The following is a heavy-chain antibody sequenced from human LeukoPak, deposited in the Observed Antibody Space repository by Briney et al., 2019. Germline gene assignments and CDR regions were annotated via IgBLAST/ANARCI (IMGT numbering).Heavy chain of an antibody. J-gene: IGHJ4*02. CDR3: ARARTGYFEGY. Sequence: KPSETLSLTCTVSGGSISSSSYYWGWIRQPPGKGLEWIGSIYYSGSTYYNPSLKSRVTISVDTSKNQFSLKLSPVTAADTAVYYCARARTGYFEGYWGQGTLVTVSS. D-gene: IGHD3-9*01. CDR2: IYYSGST. CDR1: GGSISSSSYY. V-gene: IGHV4-39*07.